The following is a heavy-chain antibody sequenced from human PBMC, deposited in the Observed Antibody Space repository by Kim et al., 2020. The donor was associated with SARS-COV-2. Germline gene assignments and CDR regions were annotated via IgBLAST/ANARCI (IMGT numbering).Heavy chain of an antibody. J-gene: IGHJ4*02. CDR2: IRINGSSR. D-gene: IGHD1-26*01. CDR3: ARDPGAVVEGTAAYFDY. V-gene: IGHV3-48*04. Sequence: GGSLRPSCAASGFTFSSYSMNWVRQAPGKGLEWVACIRINGSSRYYADAVKGRFTISSDNAKKTLNLQMNSLRAEDTAVYYCARDPGAVVEGTAAYFDYWGQGALVTVSS. CDR1: GFTFSSYS.